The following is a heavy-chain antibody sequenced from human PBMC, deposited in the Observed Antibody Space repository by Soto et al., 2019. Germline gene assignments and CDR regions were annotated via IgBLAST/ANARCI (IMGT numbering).Heavy chain of an antibody. CDR2: MNPNSGNT. CDR1: GYTFTSYD. CDR3: ARGLGYCSGGSCYDWFDP. J-gene: IGHJ5*02. D-gene: IGHD2-15*01. V-gene: IGHV1-8*01. Sequence: ASVKVSCKASGYTFTSYDINWVRQATGQGLEWMGWMNPNSGNTGYAQKFQGRVTMTRNTSISTAYMELSSLRSEDTAVYYCARGLGYCSGGSCYDWFDPWGQGTLVTVSS.